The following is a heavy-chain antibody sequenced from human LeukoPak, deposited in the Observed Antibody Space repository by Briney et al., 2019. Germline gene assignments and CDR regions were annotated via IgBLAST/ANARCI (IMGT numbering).Heavy chain of an antibody. V-gene: IGHV4-30-2*01. D-gene: IGHD2-2*01. CDR3: ARVRGWDIVVVPALPTSPYYYMDV. CDR2: IYHSGST. Sequence: SQTLSLTCTVSGGSISSGGYYWSWIRQPPGKGLEWIGYIYHSGSTYYNPSLKSRVTISVDRSKNQFSLKLSSVTAADTAVYYCARVRGWDIVVVPALPTSPYYYMDVWGKGTTVTVSS. J-gene: IGHJ6*03. CDR1: GGSISSGGYY.